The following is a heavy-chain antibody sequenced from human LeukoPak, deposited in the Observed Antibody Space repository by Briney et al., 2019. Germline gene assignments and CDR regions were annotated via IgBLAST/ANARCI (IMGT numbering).Heavy chain of an antibody. CDR2: ISGSGGST. J-gene: IGHJ4*02. CDR1: GFTFSSYA. D-gene: IGHD3-16*02. Sequence: GGSLRLSCAASGFTFSSYAMSWVRQAPGKGLEWVSAISGSGGSTYYADSVKGRFTISRDNSKNTLYLQMNSLRAEDTAVYYCAKDREYYDYVWGSYRPGEFDYWGQGTLVTVSS. CDR3: AKDREYYDYVWGSYRPGEFDY. V-gene: IGHV3-23*01.